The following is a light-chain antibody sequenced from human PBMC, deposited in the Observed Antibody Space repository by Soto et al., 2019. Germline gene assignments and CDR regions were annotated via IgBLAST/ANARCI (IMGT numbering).Light chain of an antibody. CDR3: QQYNNWPRT. J-gene: IGKJ1*01. CDR1: QGISSY. Sequence: DIQLTQSPSFLSASVGDRVTITCRASQGISSYLAWYQQKPGKAPKLLIYAASTLQSGVPSRFSGSGSVTEFTLTICSLQPEDFAFYYCQQYNNWPRTFGQGNKVEIK. CDR2: AAS. V-gene: IGKV1-9*01.